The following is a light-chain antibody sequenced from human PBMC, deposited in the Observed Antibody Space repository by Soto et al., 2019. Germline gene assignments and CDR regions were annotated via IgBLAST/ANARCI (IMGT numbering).Light chain of an antibody. Sequence: DIQMTQSPSTLSGSVGDRVTITCRASQTISSWLAWYQQKPGKAPKLLIYKASTLKSGVPSRFSGSGSGTEFTLTISSLQPDDVATYYRQHYNSYSEALGQGTKVDIK. CDR2: KAS. V-gene: IGKV1-5*03. CDR3: QHYNSYSEA. J-gene: IGKJ1*01. CDR1: QTISSW.